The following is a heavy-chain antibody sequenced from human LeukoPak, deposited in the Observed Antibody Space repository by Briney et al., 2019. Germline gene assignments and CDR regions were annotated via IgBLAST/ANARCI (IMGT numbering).Heavy chain of an antibody. D-gene: IGHD1-1*01. J-gene: IGHJ6*03. V-gene: IGHV3-13*01. CDR2: IGTASDT. CDR1: GFTFSSFD. Sequence: GGSLRLSCAASGFTFSSFDMHWVRQPTGQGLERVSTIGTASDTYYPGSVEGRFTLSRDNAKNSLYLQMNSLTAGDTAVYYCARGPPRGKYYYMDVWGKGTTVTVSS. CDR3: ARGPPRGKYYYMDV.